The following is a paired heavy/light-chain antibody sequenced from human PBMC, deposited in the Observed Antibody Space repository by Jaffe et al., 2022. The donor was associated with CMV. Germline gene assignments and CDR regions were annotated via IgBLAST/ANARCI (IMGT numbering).Light chain of an antibody. CDR1: SSDIGHYNY. J-gene: IGLJ3*02. CDR2: DVS. Sequence: QSALTQPASVSGSPGQSITISCSGTSSDIGHYNYVSWFQQHPGKVPKVMIFDVSGRPSGVSSRFSGSKSGNTASLTISGVQAEDEADYYCNSFTTSGTWVFGGGTKLTVL. CDR3: NSFTTSGTWV. V-gene: IGLV2-14*03.
Heavy chain of an antibody. Sequence: EVQLVESGGGLVQPGGSLRLSCTASGFTFNIYWMHWVRQVPGKGLMWVSRINGDATTTNYADSVKGRFTMSRDDARKTVYLQMNSLRVDDTAVYYCVKDRIEWNWGQGTLVTVSS. D-gene: IGHD2-8*01. CDR2: INGDATTT. CDR1: GFTFNIYW. CDR3: VKDRIEWN. J-gene: IGHJ4*02. V-gene: IGHV3-74*01.